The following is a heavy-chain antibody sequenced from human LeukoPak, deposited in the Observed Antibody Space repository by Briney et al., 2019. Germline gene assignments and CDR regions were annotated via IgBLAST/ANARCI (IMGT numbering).Heavy chain of an antibody. Sequence: GASVKVSCKASGYTFTSYGISWVRQAPGQGLEWMGWISAYNGNTNHAQKLQGRVTMTTDTSTSTAYMELRSLRSDDTAVYYCARVGYCSSTSCYRIDYWGQGTLVTVSS. V-gene: IGHV1-18*01. CDR3: ARVGYCSSTSCYRIDY. CDR2: ISAYNGNT. D-gene: IGHD2-2*01. J-gene: IGHJ4*02. CDR1: GYTFTSYG.